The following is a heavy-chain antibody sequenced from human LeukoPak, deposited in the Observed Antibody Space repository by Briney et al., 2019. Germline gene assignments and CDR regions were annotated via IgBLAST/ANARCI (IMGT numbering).Heavy chain of an antibody. CDR1: GGTFSSYA. CDR2: IIPIFGTA. V-gene: IGHV1-69*05. J-gene: IGHJ6*03. CDR3: ARGIDCSSTSCPEWYYYYYMDV. Sequence: GASVKVSCKASGGTFSSYAISWVRQAPGQGLEWMGGIIPIFGTANYAQKFQGRVTITTDESTSTAYMEPSSLRSEDTAVYYCARGIDCSSTSCPEWYYYYYMDVWGKGTTVTVSS. D-gene: IGHD2-2*01.